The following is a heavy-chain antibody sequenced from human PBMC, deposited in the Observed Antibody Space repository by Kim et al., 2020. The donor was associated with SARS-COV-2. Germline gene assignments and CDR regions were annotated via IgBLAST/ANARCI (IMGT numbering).Heavy chain of an antibody. CDR1: RGSISSSFYY. D-gene: IGHD6-13*01. V-gene: IGHV4-39*01. CDR3: ASNVAATGNHYYFDY. CDR2: IYYSGST. Sequence: SETLSLTCTVSRGSISSSFYYWGWLRQPPGKGLEWIGSIYYSGSTYSNPSLKSRVTIPVDTSKNQFSLKLSSVTAADTAVYYCASNVAATGNHYYFDYWGQGTLVTVSS. J-gene: IGHJ4*02.